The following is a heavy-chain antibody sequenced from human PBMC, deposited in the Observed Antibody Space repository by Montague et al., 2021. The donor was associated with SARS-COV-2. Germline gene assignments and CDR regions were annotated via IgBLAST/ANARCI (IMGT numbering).Heavy chain of an antibody. Sequence: SLRLRAASGFTVSSNYMSWVRQAPGKGLEWVSVIYSGGSTYYADSVKGRFTISRDNSKNTLYLQMNSLRAEDTAVYYCAGRGYSYGALDYWGQGTLVTVSS. CDR3: AGRGYSYGALDY. V-gene: IGHV3-53*01. J-gene: IGHJ4*02. D-gene: IGHD5-18*01. CDR1: GFTVSSNY. CDR2: IYSGGST.